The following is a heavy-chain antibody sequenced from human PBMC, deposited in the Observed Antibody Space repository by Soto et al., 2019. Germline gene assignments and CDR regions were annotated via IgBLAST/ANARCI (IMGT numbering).Heavy chain of an antibody. CDR3: ARSQGSSTSLEIYYYYYYGRGV. V-gene: IGHV1-69*01. Sequence: QVQLVQSGAEVKKPGSSVKVSCKASGGTFGSYAISWVRQAPGQGLEWMGGIIPIPGTANYAQKFQGRVTIAADESTSTAYMELSSLRSEDTAVYYCARSQGSSTSLEIYYYYYYGRGVWGQGTTVTVSS. D-gene: IGHD2-2*01. J-gene: IGHJ6*02. CDR2: IIPIPGTA. CDR1: GGTFGSYA.